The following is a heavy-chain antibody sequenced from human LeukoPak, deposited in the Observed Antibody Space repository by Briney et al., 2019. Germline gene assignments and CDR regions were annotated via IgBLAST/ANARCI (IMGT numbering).Heavy chain of an antibody. CDR3: AKVSSSWRSLDH. CDR1: GVSFSSCA. D-gene: IGHD6-13*01. J-gene: IGHJ4*02. CDR2: ISGSGTST. V-gene: IGHV3-23*01. Sequence: PGGSLRLSCAASGVSFSSCAMSWVRQAPGKGLEWVSAISGSGTSTYYADSVNGRFTISRDNSKNTEYLQMSRLRAEDTAVYYCAKVSSSWRSLDHWGQGTLVTVS.